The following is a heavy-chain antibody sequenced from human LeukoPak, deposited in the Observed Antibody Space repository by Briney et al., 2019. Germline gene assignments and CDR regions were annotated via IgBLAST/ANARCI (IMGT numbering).Heavy chain of an antibody. CDR2: INPNSGGT. Sequence: ASVKVSCKASGGTFSSYAISWVRQAPGQGLEYMGWINPNSGGTNYAQKFQGRVTMTSDTSISTAYMELSSLRSDDTAVYYCARDPITIPWGQGTLVTVSS. CDR3: ARDPITIP. V-gene: IGHV1-2*02. CDR1: GGTFSSYA. D-gene: IGHD3-3*01. J-gene: IGHJ4*02.